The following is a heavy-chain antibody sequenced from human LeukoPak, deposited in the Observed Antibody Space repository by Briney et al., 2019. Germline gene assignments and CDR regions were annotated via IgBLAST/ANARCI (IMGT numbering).Heavy chain of an antibody. CDR2: IYYSGSA. Sequence: PSETLSLTCTVSGXSISTYYWTWIRQPPGKGLEWIGYIYYSGSANHNPSLKSRVTISLDTSKSQFSLKLSSVTAADTAVYYCARDQGYTYGGGYYFDYWGQGTLVTVSA. D-gene: IGHD5-18*01. V-gene: IGHV4-59*01. CDR1: GXSISTYY. CDR3: ARDQGYTYGGGYYFDY. J-gene: IGHJ4*02.